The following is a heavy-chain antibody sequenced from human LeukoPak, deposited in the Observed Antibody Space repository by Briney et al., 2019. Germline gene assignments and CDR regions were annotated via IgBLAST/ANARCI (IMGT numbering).Heavy chain of an antibody. CDR2: IWDDGGTK. Sequence: PGGSLRLSCVVSGFTFSSYGMHGVRQAPGKGLEWVAVIWDDGGTKYYSDSVKGRFTISRDNSKSTLYLEMNSLRVEDTAVYYCAREGLTGSTNWFDSWGQGTLATVSS. CDR3: AREGLTGSTNWFDS. V-gene: IGHV3-33*01. J-gene: IGHJ5*01. CDR1: GFTFSSYG. D-gene: IGHD1-7*01.